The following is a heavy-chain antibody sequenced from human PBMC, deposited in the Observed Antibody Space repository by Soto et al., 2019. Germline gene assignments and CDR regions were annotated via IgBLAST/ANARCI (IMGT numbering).Heavy chain of an antibody. J-gene: IGHJ6*02. CDR2: INHSGST. CDR1: GGSFSGYY. Sequence: QVQLQQWGAGLLKPSETLSLTCAVYGGSFSGYYWSWIRQPPGKGLEWIGEINHSGSTNYNPSLKSRVTISVDTSKNQFSLKLSSVTAADTAVYYCARSRYDYYYGMDVWGQGTTVTVSS. D-gene: IGHD6-13*01. V-gene: IGHV4-34*01. CDR3: ARSRYDYYYGMDV.